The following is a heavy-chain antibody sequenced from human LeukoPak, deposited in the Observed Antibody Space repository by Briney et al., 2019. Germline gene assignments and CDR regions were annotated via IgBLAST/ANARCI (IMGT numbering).Heavy chain of an antibody. CDR3: ARGRHYGSGSYSSPRYYYFDY. V-gene: IGHV4-39*07. D-gene: IGHD3-10*01. Sequence: PSETLSLTCTVSGGSISSGSYYWSWIRQPPGKGLEWIGEINHSGSTNYNPSLKSRVTISVDTSKNQFSLKLSSVTAADTAVYYCARGRHYGSGSYSSPRYYYFDYWGQGTLVTVSS. J-gene: IGHJ4*02. CDR2: INHSGST. CDR1: GGSISSGSYY.